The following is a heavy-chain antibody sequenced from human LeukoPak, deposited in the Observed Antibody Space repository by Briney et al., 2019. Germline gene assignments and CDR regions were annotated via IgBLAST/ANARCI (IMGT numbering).Heavy chain of an antibody. CDR2: ISSSGSTI. V-gene: IGHV3-48*03. Sequence: GGSLRLSCAASGFTFSSYEMNWVRQAPGKGLEWVSCISSSGSTIYYADSVKGRFTISRDNAKNSLYLQMNSLRAEDTAVYYCARAPRGWLDYWGQGTLVTVSS. CDR3: ARAPRGWLDY. D-gene: IGHD6-19*01. J-gene: IGHJ4*02. CDR1: GFTFSSYE.